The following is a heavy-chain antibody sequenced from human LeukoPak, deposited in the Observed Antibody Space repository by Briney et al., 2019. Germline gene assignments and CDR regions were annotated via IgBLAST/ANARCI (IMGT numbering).Heavy chain of an antibody. CDR2: INHSGST. D-gene: IGHD1-1*01. CDR3: ARGMYNWNSLPPIK. Sequence: PSETLSLTCAVCGGSFSGYYWSWIRQPPGKGLEWIGEINHSGSTNYNPSLKSRVTISVDTSKNQFSLKLSSVTAADTAVYYCARGMYNWNSLPPIKWSQGTLVTVSS. J-gene: IGHJ4*02. V-gene: IGHV4-34*01. CDR1: GGSFSGYY.